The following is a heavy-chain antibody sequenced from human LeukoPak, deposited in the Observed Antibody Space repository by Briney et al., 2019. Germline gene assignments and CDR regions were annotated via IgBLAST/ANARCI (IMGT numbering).Heavy chain of an antibody. CDR2: IYHSGST. V-gene: IGHV4-30-2*01. D-gene: IGHD6-13*01. Sequence: LRLSCAASGFTFSSYSMNWVRQAPGKGLEWIGYIYHSGSTYYNPSLKSRVTISVDRSKNQFSLKLSSVTAADTAVYYCAKWGIAAAGIGYWGQGTLVTVSS. CDR1: GFTFSSYS. CDR3: AKWGIAAAGIGY. J-gene: IGHJ4*02.